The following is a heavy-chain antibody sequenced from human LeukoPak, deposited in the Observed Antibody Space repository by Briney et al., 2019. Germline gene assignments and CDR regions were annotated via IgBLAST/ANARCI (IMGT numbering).Heavy chain of an antibody. D-gene: IGHD2-2*02. CDR2: MNPNSGNT. CDR1: GYTFTSYD. J-gene: IGHJ3*02. V-gene: IGHV1-8*01. Sequence: ASVKVSCKASGYTFTSYDINWVRQATGQGLEWMGWMNPNSGNTGYAQKFQGRVTMTRNTSISTAYMELSSLRSEDTAVYYCARVRKLGYCSSTSCYRNAFDIWGQGTMVTVSS. CDR3: ARVRKLGYCSSTSCYRNAFDI.